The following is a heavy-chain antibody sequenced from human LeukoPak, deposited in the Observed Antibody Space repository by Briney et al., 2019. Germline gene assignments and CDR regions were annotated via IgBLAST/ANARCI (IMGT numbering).Heavy chain of an antibody. J-gene: IGHJ4*02. V-gene: IGHV3-21*01. CDR1: RFTFSSYS. D-gene: IGHD4-23*01. CDR2: ISSSSSYI. Sequence: GGSLRLSCAASRFTFSSYSMNWVRQAPGKGLEWVSSISSSSSYIYYADSVKGRFTISRDNAKNSLYLQMNSLRAEDTAVYYCARASPRGGNPSPVDYWGQGTLVTVSS. CDR3: ARASPRGGNPSPVDY.